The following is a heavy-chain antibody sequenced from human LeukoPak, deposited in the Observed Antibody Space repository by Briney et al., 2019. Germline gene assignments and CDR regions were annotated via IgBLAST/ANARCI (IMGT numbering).Heavy chain of an antibody. J-gene: IGHJ5*02. Sequence: PLASVKVSCKASGYTFTGYYIHWVRQAPGQGLEWMGWINPNSGGTNYPQKFQGRVTMTRDTSISTAYMELSRLRSDDTAVYYCARDDHSPYYYDSSGRNWFDPWGQGTLVTVSS. CDR2: INPNSGGT. CDR3: ARDDHSPYYYDSSGRNWFDP. V-gene: IGHV1-2*02. D-gene: IGHD3-22*01. CDR1: GYTFTGYY.